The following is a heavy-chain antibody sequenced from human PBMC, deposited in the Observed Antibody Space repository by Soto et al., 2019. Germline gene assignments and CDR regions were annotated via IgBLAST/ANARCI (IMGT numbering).Heavy chain of an antibody. CDR3: APGRVAASGTGWFDP. D-gene: IGHD6-13*01. CDR2: IYYSGTT. J-gene: IGHJ5*02. Sequence: QLQLQESGPGLVKPSETLSLTCTVSGGSISSSNYYWGWIRQPPGKGLEWIGSIYYSGTTYYNPSLKSRVTISEDTSKTEFALKLSSVTAADTAVYYCAPGRVAASGTGWFDPWGQGTLVTVSS. V-gene: IGHV4-39*01. CDR1: GGSISSSNYY.